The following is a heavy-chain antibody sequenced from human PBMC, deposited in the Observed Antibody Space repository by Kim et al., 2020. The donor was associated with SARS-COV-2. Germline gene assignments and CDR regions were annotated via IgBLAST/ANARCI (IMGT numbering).Heavy chain of an antibody. V-gene: IGHV3-30*03. CDR3: LAGTRHHDY. CDR1: GFTFSSYG. J-gene: IGHJ4*02. Sequence: GGSLRLSCAASGFTFSSYGMHWVRQAPGKGLEWVAVISYDGSNKYYADSVKGRFTISRDNSKNTLYLQMNSLRAEDTAVYYCLAGTRHHDYWGRGTLVTVSA. CDR2: ISYDGSNK. D-gene: IGHD6-13*01.